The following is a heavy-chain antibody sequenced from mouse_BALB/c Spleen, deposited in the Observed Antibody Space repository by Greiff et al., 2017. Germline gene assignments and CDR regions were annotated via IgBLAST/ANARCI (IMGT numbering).Heavy chain of an antibody. CDR1: GFTFSSFG. D-gene: IGHD1-2*01. CDR2: ISSGSSTI. J-gene: IGHJ2*01. Sequence: EVQGVESGGGLVQPGGSRKLSCAASGFTFSSFGMHWVRQAPEKGLEWVAYISSGSSTIYYADTVKGRFTISRDNPKNTLFLQMTSLRSEDTAMYYCARSLFTTAGYWGQGTTLTVSS. V-gene: IGHV5-17*02. CDR3: ARSLFTTAGY.